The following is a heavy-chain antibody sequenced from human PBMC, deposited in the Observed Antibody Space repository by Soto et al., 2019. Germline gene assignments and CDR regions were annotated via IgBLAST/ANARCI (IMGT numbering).Heavy chain of an antibody. Sequence: QVQLVQSGTEVKKPGSSVKVSCKASGGTFINYAFSWLRQAPGQGLEWMGVIIPMFGSANYAQRFQGRVPIVADESNSTVYTELRSMRSEDTDVFSCSSSYYDDPNSYGGSSSYYCPMDVLGEGTTVTVSS. CDR2: IIPMFGSA. CDR3: SSSYYDDPNSYGGSSSYYCPMDV. J-gene: IGHJ6*04. V-gene: IGHV1-69*01. D-gene: IGHD3-16*01. CDR1: GGTFINYA.